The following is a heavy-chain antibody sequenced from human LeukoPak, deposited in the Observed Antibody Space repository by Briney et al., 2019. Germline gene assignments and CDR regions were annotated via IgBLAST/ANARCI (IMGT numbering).Heavy chain of an antibody. CDR2: IKQDGSQK. Sequence: GGSLRLSCAASGFTFSSYWMSWVRQAPGKGLEWVATIKQDGSQKEYVDSVKGRFTISRDNAKNSLYLQMNSLRAEDTAVYYCARDSVPSYYYDSSGYRAIDYWGQGTLVTVSS. CDR1: GFTFSSYW. V-gene: IGHV3-7*01. J-gene: IGHJ4*02. CDR3: ARDSVPSYYYDSSGYRAIDY. D-gene: IGHD3-22*01.